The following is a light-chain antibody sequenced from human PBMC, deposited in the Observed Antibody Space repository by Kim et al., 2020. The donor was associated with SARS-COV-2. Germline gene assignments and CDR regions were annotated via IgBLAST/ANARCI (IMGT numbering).Light chain of an antibody. CDR2: GAS. CDR3: QQYGSSPHT. V-gene: IGKV3-20*01. Sequence: STGERDPLSGRASQSVSSSYLAWDQKKPGQAPRLLIYGASSRATGIPDRFSGSGSGTDFTLTISRLEPEDFAVYYCQQYGSSPHTFGQGTKLEI. J-gene: IGKJ2*01. CDR1: QSVSSSY.